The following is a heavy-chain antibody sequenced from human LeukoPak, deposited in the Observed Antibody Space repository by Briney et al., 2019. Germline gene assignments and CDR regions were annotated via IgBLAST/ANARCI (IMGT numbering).Heavy chain of an antibody. CDR2: IYYSGST. D-gene: IGHD1-14*01. CDR1: GGSISSSSYY. V-gene: IGHV4-39*07. Sequence: VKPSETLSLTCTVSGGSISSSSYYWGWIRQPPGKGLEWIGSIYYSGSTYYNPSLKSRVTISVDTSKNQFSLKLSSVTAADTAVYYCARDPSYNWNHQLHSWFDPWGQGTLVTVSS. J-gene: IGHJ5*02. CDR3: ARDPSYNWNHQLHSWFDP.